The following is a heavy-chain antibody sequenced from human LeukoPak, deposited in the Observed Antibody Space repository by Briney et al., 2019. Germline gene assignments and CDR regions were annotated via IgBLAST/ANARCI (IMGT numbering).Heavy chain of an antibody. CDR2: ISAYNGNT. Sequence: ASVKVSCKASGYTFTSYGISWVRQAPGQGLEWMGWISAYNGNTNYAQKLQGRVTMTTDTSTSTAYMELRSLRSDDTAVYYCARGYCSGGSCLNWFDPWGQGALVTVSS. CDR3: ARGYCSGGSCLNWFDP. CDR1: GYTFTSYG. D-gene: IGHD2-15*01. J-gene: IGHJ5*02. V-gene: IGHV1-18*01.